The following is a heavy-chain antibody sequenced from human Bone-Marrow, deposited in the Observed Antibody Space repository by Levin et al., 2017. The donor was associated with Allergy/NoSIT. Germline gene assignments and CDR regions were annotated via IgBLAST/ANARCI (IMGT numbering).Heavy chain of an antibody. D-gene: IGHD3-16*01. V-gene: IGHV4-59*01. CDR3: ARDEGGDRWYFDL. J-gene: IGHJ2*01. CDR2: IYFSGST. Sequence: PSQTLSLTCTVSGGSIGTYYWNWFRQSPAKGLEWIGYIYFSGSTKYNPSLKNRLTISVDTSRNQFSLTLTSVTAADTAVYYCARDEGGDRWYFDLWGRGTLVTVSA. CDR1: GGSIGTYY.